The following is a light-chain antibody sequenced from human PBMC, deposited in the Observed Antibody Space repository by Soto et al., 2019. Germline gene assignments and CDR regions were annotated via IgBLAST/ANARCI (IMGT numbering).Light chain of an antibody. V-gene: IGKV3D-20*02. CDR1: QSVSSSY. Sequence: EIVLTQSPGTLFLSPGERATLSCRASQSVSSSYLAWYQQKPGQAPRLLIYGASSRATGIPDRFSGSGSGTDFTLTISSLEPEDFAVYYCQQRSNWPPITFGQGTKVDIK. J-gene: IGKJ1*01. CDR3: QQRSNWPPIT. CDR2: GAS.